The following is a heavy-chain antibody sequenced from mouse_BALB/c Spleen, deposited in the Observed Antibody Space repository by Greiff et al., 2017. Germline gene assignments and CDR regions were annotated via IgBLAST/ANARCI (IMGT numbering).Heavy chain of an antibody. D-gene: IGHD2-1*01. CDR1: GYTFTSYT. V-gene: IGHV1-4*01. CDR2: INPSSGYT. CDR3: ARLDLYGNYKFAY. J-gene: IGHJ3*01. Sequence: VQLQQSGAELARPGASVKMSCKASGYTFTSYTMHWVKQRPGQGLEWIGYINPSSGYTNYNQKFKDKATLTADKSSSTAYMQLSSLTSEDSAVYYCARLDLYGNYKFAYWGQGTLVTVSA.